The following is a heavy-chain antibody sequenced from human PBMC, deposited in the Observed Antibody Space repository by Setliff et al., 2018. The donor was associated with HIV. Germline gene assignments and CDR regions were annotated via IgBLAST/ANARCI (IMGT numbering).Heavy chain of an antibody. D-gene: IGHD3-10*01. V-gene: IGHV1-46*01. CDR1: GYISINYY. CDR2: ISPSDGGT. Sequence: ASVKVSCKTSGYISINYYIHWVRQAPGQGLEWMGIISPSDGGTTYAQKFQDRVTMTSDTSTTTVNMELSSLRSEDTAVYYCARDPSGSDYFDYWGQGTLVTVSS. CDR3: ARDPSGSDYFDY. J-gene: IGHJ4*02.